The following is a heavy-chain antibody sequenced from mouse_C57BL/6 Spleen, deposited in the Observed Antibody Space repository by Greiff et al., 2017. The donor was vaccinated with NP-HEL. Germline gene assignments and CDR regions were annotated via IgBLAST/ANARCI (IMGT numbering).Heavy chain of an antibody. D-gene: IGHD3-2*02. Sequence: QVQLKESGPELVKPGASVKISCKASGYAFSSSWMNWVKQRPGKGLEWIGRIYPGDGDTNYNGKFKGKATLTADKSSSTAYMQLSSLTSEDSAVYFCAREKTAQAIAYWGQGTLVTVSA. J-gene: IGHJ3*01. CDR3: AREKTAQAIAY. CDR1: GYAFSSSW. CDR2: IYPGDGDT. V-gene: IGHV1-82*01.